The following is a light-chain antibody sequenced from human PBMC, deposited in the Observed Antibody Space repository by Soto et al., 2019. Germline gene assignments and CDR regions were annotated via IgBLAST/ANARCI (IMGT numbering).Light chain of an antibody. V-gene: IGKV3-20*01. CDR1: QSLSNSN. CDR3: QKYGSSPQT. CDR2: GAS. J-gene: IGKJ1*01. Sequence: EIVLTQSPGTLSLSPGERATLSCRASQSLSNSNLAWYQQRPGQAPRLLIYGASSRATGIPDRFSGSGSGTDFTLTISRLEPEDFALYYCQKYGSSPQTFGQGTKVEIK.